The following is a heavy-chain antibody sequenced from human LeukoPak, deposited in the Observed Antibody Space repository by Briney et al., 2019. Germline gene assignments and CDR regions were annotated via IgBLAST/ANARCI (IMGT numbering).Heavy chain of an antibody. D-gene: IGHD2-15*01. CDR1: GVPSFSHY. J-gene: IGHJ6*03. Sequence: SETLSRTRTVYGVPSFSHYWTWLRPSPVKGLEWIGDISNSGRPSYHPSLKSRVIISIDTSKNQFSLKLSSVTAADTAMYYCGRNALVGHCSYYYMDVWGKGTTVTVSS. CDR3: GRNALVGHCSYYYMDV. CDR2: ISNSGRP. V-gene: IGHV4-59*11.